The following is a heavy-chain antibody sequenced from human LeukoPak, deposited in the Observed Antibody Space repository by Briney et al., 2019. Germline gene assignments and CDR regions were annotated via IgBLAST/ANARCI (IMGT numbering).Heavy chain of an antibody. Sequence: SETLSLTCTVSGDSIRSSSYYWGWIRQPPGKGLEWIGSIYYSGSTYYNPSLKSRVTISVDTSKNHFSLKLSSVTAADTAVYYCARKGKGAAQYPFDRWGQGTLVTVSS. CDR2: IYYSGST. CDR1: GDSIRSSSYY. J-gene: IGHJ4*02. CDR3: ARKGKGAAQYPFDR. V-gene: IGHV4-39*02. D-gene: IGHD6-6*01.